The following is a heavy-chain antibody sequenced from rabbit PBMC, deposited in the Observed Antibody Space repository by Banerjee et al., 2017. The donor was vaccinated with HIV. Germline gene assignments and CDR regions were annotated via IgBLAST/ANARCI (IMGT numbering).Heavy chain of an antibody. CDR3: ARGAGGDTYYNL. CDR2: AGSSGNT. V-gene: IGHV1S45*01. Sequence: QEQLVESGGGLVQPEGSLTLTCKASGFSFSSNYYMCWVRQAPGKGLEWIACAGSSGNTYYVSWARGRFTISRASSTTVTLQMTSLTAADTATYFCARGAGGDTYYNLWGQGTLVTVS. D-gene: IGHD1-1*01. J-gene: IGHJ3*01. CDR1: GFSFSSNYY.